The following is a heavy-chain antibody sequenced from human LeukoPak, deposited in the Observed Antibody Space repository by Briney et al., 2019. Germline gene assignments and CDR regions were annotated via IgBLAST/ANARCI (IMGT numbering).Heavy chain of an antibody. V-gene: IGHV3-53*01. D-gene: IGHD3-3*01. CDR1: GFTVSSNY. Sequence: GVSLRLSCAASGFTVSSNYMSWVRQAPGKGLEWVSVIYSGGSTYYADSVKGRFTISRDNSKNMLYLQMNSLRAEDTAVYYCARAHYDFWSGSYYFDYWGQGTLVTVSS. CDR2: IYSGGST. CDR3: ARAHYDFWSGSYYFDY. J-gene: IGHJ4*02.